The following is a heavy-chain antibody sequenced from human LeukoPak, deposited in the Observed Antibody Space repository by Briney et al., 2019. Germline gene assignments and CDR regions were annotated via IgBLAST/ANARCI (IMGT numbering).Heavy chain of an antibody. J-gene: IGHJ4*02. Sequence: GGSLRLSCAASGFAFRSFVVSWVRQAPGKGLEGVSSISGYGDRIYYADSVKGRFTISRDNSKNMLYLQMNSLRAEDTATYYCATEVVVETTRGAYFDHWGQGTLVTVFS. D-gene: IGHD2-21*01. CDR1: GFAFRSFV. V-gene: IGHV3-23*01. CDR3: ATEVVVETTRGAYFDH. CDR2: ISGYGDRI.